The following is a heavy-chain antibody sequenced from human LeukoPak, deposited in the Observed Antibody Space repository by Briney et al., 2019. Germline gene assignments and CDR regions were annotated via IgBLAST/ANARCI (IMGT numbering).Heavy chain of an antibody. Sequence: ESGPTLVNPTQILTLTCTFSGFSLSTSGVGVGWIRQPPGKALEWLALIYWNDDKRYSPSLKSRLTITKDTSKNQVVLTMTNMDPVDTATYYYARKGWAFDYWGQGTLVTVSS. J-gene: IGHJ4*02. CDR1: GFSLSTSGVG. CDR2: IYWNDDK. CDR3: ARKGWAFDY. D-gene: IGHD6-19*01. V-gene: IGHV2-5*01.